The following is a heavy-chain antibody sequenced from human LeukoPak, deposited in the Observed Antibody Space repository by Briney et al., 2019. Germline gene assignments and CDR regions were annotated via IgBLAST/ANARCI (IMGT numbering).Heavy chain of an antibody. CDR3: ARGRLKLGRYWFDP. CDR1: GGSFSGYY. Sequence: SETLSLTCAVYGGSFSGYYWSWIRQPPGKGLEWIGEINHSGSTNYKPSLKSRVTISVDTSKNQFSLKLSSVTAADTAVYYCARGRLKLGRYWFDPWGQGTLVTVSS. V-gene: IGHV4-34*01. J-gene: IGHJ5*02. CDR2: INHSGST. D-gene: IGHD3-3*02.